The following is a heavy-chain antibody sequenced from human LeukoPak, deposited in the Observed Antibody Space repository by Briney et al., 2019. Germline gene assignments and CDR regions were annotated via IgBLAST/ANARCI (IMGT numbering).Heavy chain of an antibody. V-gene: IGHV3-74*01. Sequence: PGGSLRLSCAASGLTFSNYWMHWVRQAPGKGLVWVSRINSDGSSTTYADSVKGRFTISRDNAKNSLYLQMNSLRAEDTAIYYCVLYNWFDPWGQGTLVTVSS. CDR1: GLTFSNYW. CDR2: INSDGSST. CDR3: VLYNWFDP. J-gene: IGHJ5*02.